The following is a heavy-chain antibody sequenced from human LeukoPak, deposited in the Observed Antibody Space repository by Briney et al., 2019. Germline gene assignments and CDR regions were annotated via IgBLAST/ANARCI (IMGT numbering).Heavy chain of an antibody. Sequence: GSSVKVSCKASGGTFSSYVISWVRQAPGQGLAWMGGIIPIFGTANYAQKFQGRVTITADESTSTAYMELNSLRSEDTAVYYCARDACSSTSCSSYMDVWGKGTTVTVSS. V-gene: IGHV1-69*01. CDR1: GGTFSSYV. J-gene: IGHJ6*03. CDR2: IIPIFGTA. CDR3: ARDACSSTSCSSYMDV. D-gene: IGHD2-2*01.